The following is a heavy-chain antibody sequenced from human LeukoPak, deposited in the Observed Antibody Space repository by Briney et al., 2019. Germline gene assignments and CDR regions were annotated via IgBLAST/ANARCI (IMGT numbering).Heavy chain of an antibody. CDR2: FTETGNK. D-gene: IGHD6-19*01. J-gene: IGHJ4*02. CDR3: ARRGAGSGGLDY. V-gene: IGHV3-23*01. Sequence: GGSLRLSCAASGFTFTLHAMNWVPQAPGKGLEWVSAFTETGNKYYADSVKGRFTISRDTSKNTLFLQMNSLRAEDTALYYCARRGAGSGGLDYWGQGTVVTVSS. CDR1: GFTFTLHA.